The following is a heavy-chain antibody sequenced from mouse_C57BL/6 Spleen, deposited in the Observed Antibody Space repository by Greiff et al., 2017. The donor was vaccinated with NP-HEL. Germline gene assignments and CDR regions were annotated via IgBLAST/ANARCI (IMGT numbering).Heavy chain of an antibody. CDR3: ARFYYYGSSYSYYFDY. D-gene: IGHD1-1*01. J-gene: IGHJ2*01. CDR1: GYSFTDYN. V-gene: IGHV1-39*01. Sequence: EVQLQQSGPELVKPGASVKISCKASGYSFTDYNMNWVKQSNGKSLEWIGVINPNYGTTSYNQKFKGKATLTVDQSSSTAYMQPNSLTSEDSSVYYFARFYYYGSSYSYYFDYWGQGTTLTVSS. CDR2: INPNYGTT.